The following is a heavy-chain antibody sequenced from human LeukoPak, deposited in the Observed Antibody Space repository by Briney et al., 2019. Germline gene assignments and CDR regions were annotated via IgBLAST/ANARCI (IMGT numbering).Heavy chain of an antibody. Sequence: SQTLSLTCTVSGGSISSGSYYWSWIRQPAGKGLEWIGRIYTSGSTNYNPSLKSRVTISVDTSKNQFSLKLSSVTAADTAVYYCAREHCSSTSCYLGVLARGTVWPVYYYMDVWGKGTTVTVSS. D-gene: IGHD2-2*01. CDR2: IYTSGST. J-gene: IGHJ6*03. V-gene: IGHV4-61*02. CDR1: GGSISSGSYY. CDR3: AREHCSSTSCYLGVLARGTVWPVYYYMDV.